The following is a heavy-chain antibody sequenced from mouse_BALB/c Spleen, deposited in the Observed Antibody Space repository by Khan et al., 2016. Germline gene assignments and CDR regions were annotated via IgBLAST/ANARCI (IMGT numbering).Heavy chain of an antibody. V-gene: IGHV1-80*01. D-gene: IGHD2-2*01. J-gene: IGHJ3*01. Sequence: QVQLKQSGAELVRPGSSVKISCKASGYAFSSYWMNWVKQRPGQGLEWIGQIYPGDGDTNYNGKFKGKATLTADKSSSTAYMQLSSLTSEDSAVDFCAREGYGYDTFAYWGQGTLVTVSA. CDR1: GYAFSSYW. CDR2: IYPGDGDT. CDR3: AREGYGYDTFAY.